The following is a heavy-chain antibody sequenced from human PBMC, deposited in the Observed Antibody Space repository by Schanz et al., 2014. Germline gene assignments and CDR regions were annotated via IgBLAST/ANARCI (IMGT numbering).Heavy chain of an antibody. CDR3: ARVTTGYDY. D-gene: IGHD5-12*01. CDR1: GYTFTVYY. CDR2: INPNSGAT. Sequence: QVQLVQSGAEVKKPGASVKVSCKASGYTFTVYYMHWVRQAPGQGLEWLGWINPNSGATSSAQKFQGRVTMTRDTSSSTVYMQLSSLTSDDTAIYYCARVTTGYDYWGQGTLVTVSS. V-gene: IGHV1-2*02. J-gene: IGHJ4*02.